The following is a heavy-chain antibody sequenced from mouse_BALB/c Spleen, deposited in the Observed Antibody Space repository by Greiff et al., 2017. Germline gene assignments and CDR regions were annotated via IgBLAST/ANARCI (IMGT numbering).Heavy chain of an antibody. CDR3: ARSWYGNYLAWFAY. V-gene: IGHV1-82*01. Sequence: VMLVESGPELVKPGASVKISCKASGYAFSSSWMNWVKQRPGQGLEWIGRIYPGDGDTNYNGKFKGKATLTADKSSSTAYMQLSSLTSVDSAVYFCARSWYGNYLAWFAYWGQGTLVTVSA. D-gene: IGHD2-10*02. CDR2: IYPGDGDT. CDR1: GYAFSSSW. J-gene: IGHJ3*01.